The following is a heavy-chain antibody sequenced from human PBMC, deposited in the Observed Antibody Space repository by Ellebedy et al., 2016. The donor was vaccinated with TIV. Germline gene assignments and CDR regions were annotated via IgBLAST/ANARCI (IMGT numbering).Heavy chain of an antibody. D-gene: IGHD4-17*01. CDR2: INADNGNT. CDR3: AREAIGYGDSTRRVPY. CDR1: GYTFTAYS. Sequence: AASVKVSCKASGYTFTAYSMDWVRQAPGQRPEWMGRINADNGNTQYSRKFQGRVTFISDTSASTAYMELSSLRPEDTAVYYCAREAIGYGDSTRRVPYWGQGTLVTVSS. J-gene: IGHJ4*02. V-gene: IGHV1-3*01.